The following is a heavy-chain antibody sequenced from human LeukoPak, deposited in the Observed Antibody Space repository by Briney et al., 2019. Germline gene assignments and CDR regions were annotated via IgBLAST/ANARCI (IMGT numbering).Heavy chain of an antibody. V-gene: IGHV3-23*01. CDR3: AGGSGWTTTY. CDR2: ISGSGGST. Sequence: GGSLRLSCAASGFTFSSYAMSWVRQAPGKGLEWVSAISGSGGSTYYADSVKGRFTISRDNTKNSLYLQMDSVRVEDTAVYYCAGGSGWTTTYWGQGTLVTVSS. J-gene: IGHJ4*02. CDR1: GFTFSSYA. D-gene: IGHD3-22*01.